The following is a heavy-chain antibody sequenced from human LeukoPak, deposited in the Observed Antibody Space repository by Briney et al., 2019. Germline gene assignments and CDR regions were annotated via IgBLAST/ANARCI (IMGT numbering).Heavy chain of an antibody. CDR1: GCICSRCA. CDR2: ISGSGGST. V-gene: IGHV3-23*01. CDR3: GRARLGVLDIAFDI. J-gene: IGHJ3*02. D-gene: IGHD3-16*01. Sequence: GGSLRRLYPGWGCICSRCAMSWANQAPGKGLEWVSAISGSGGSTYYADSVKGRFTISRDNAKNSLYLQLNSLRAEDTAVYYCGRARLGVLDIAFDIWGQGTLVTVSS.